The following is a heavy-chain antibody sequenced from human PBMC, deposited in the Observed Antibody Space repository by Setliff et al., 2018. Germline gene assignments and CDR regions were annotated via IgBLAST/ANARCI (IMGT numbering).Heavy chain of an antibody. J-gene: IGHJ4*02. V-gene: IGHV5-51*01. CDR3: ARRTTSSAPIDY. Sequence: PGESLKISCQGSGHIFMSYWIGWVRQMPGKGLEWTGIIYPGDSDTRYNPSFEGQVTISADRSTNTAYLQWNSLKASDTAMYYCARRTTSSAPIDYWGQGTLVTVSS. CDR2: IYPGDSDT. CDR1: GHIFMSYW. D-gene: IGHD4-17*01.